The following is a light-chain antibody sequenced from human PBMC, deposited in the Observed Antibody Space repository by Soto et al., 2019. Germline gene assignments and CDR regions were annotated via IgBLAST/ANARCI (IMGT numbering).Light chain of an antibody. CDR1: QSLTTNY. CDR3: QQYGASPPT. CDR2: GAS. J-gene: IGKJ1*01. Sequence: EIVLTQSPGTLSLSPGERATLSCRASQSLTTNYLAWYQRKPGKAPRLLIYGASSRTTDIPRRFSGSGSGTDFTLPITRLEPEDFAVYYCQQYGASPPTLGQGTKV. V-gene: IGKV3-20*01.